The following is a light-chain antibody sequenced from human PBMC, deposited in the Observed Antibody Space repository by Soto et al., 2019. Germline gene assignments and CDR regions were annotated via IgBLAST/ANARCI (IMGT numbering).Light chain of an antibody. J-gene: IGKJ4*01. CDR3: QQYDTYPLT. CDR1: QSISTF. Sequence: DIQMTQSPSTLASSIGCRCTITFRASQSISTFLAWYQQKPGKAPQILIYAASKLEPGVPSRLSGGGSGTQFTLTISSLQPDDFATYYCQQYDTYPLTFGGGTKVDIK. V-gene: IGKV1-5*01. CDR2: AAS.